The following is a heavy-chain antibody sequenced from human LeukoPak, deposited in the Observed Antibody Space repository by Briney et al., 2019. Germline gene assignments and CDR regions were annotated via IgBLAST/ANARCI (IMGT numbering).Heavy chain of an antibody. CDR1: GGSVSSGSYY. CDR2: IYTTGST. D-gene: IGHD1-26*01. CDR3: ARVFGSYQYFDY. Sequence: PSETLSLTCTVSGGSVSSGSYYWSWIRQPAGKGLEWIGRIYTTGSTNYNPSLKSRVTISVDTSKNQFSLKLSSVTAADTAVYYCARVFGSYQYFDYWGRGTLVTVSS. V-gene: IGHV4-61*02. J-gene: IGHJ4*02.